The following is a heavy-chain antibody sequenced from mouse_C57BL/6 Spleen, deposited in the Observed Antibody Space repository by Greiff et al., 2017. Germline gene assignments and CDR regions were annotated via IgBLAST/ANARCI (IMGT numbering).Heavy chain of an antibody. CDR1: GYTFTDYY. Sequence: QVQLKQSGAELVRPGASVKLSCKASGYTFTDYYINWVKQRPGQGLEWIARIYPGSGNTYYNEKFKGKATLTAEKSSSTAYMQLSSLASEDSAVYFCARYDGYPYAMDDWGQGTSVTVSS. CDR2: IYPGSGNT. D-gene: IGHD2-3*01. V-gene: IGHV1-76*01. CDR3: ARYDGYPYAMDD. J-gene: IGHJ4*01.